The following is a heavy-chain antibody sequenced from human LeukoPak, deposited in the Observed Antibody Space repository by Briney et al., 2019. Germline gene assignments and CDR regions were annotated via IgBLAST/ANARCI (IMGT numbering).Heavy chain of an antibody. D-gene: IGHD3-10*02. CDR3: AELGITMIGGV. CDR2: ISSSGSTI. J-gene: IGHJ6*04. V-gene: IGHV3-48*03. Sequence: PGGSLRLSCAVSGLPVSHYDMNWVRQAPGKGLEWVSYISSSGSTIYYADSVKGRFTISRDNAKNSLYLQMNSLRAEDTAVYYCAELGITMIGGVWGKGTTVTISS. CDR1: GLPVSHYD.